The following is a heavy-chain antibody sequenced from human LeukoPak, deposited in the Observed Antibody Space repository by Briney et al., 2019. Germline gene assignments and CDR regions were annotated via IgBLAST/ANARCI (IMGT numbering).Heavy chain of an antibody. V-gene: IGHV1-69*01. Sequence: ASVKVSCKASGGTFSSYAISWVRQAPGQGLEWMGGIIPIFGTANYAQKFQGRVTITADESTSTAYMELGSLRSEDTAVYYCARTRVVNDAFDIWGQGTMVTVSS. J-gene: IGHJ3*02. D-gene: IGHD3-3*01. CDR2: IIPIFGTA. CDR3: ARTRVVNDAFDI. CDR1: GGTFSSYA.